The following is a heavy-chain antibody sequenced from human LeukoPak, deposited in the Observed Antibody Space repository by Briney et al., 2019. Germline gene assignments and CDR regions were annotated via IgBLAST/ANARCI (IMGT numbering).Heavy chain of an antibody. J-gene: IGHJ6*02. CDR2: IYYSGST. D-gene: IGHD6-19*01. CDR3: ARDSSGSSWYYYYGMDV. Sequence: SETLSLTCTVSGGSISSYYWSWIRQPPGKGLEWIGYIYYSGSTNYNPSLKSRVTISVDTSKNQFSLKLSSVTAADTAVYYCARDSSGSSWYYYYGMDVWGQGTTVTVSS. CDR1: GGSISSYY. V-gene: IGHV4-59*01.